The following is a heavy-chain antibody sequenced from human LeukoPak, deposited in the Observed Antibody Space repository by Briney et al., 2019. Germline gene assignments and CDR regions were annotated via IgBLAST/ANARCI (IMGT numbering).Heavy chain of an antibody. CDR3: ARSYCSSSCYAVGAFDI. J-gene: IGHJ3*02. V-gene: IGHV4-39*01. D-gene: IGHD2-2*01. CDR2: IHYSGST. Sequence: SETLSLTCTVSGGSISSSTYYWGWIRQPPGKGLEWMGNIHYSGSTYYNPSLKSRVTISVDMAKNQFSLKLSSVTAADTAVYYCARSYCSSSCYAVGAFDIWGQGTVVTVSS. CDR1: GGSISSSTYY.